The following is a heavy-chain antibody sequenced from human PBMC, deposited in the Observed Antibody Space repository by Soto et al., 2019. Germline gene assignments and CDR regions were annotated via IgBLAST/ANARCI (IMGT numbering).Heavy chain of an antibody. D-gene: IGHD2-2*01. CDR3: TRAWEEYCISTSCPDDIYYYYYGMDV. J-gene: IGHJ6*02. Sequence: SVKVSCKASGGTFSSYTINWVRQAPGQGLEWMGRIIPILGIANYAQKFQGRVTITADKSTSTAYMELNSLKTEDTAVYYCTRAWEEYCISTSCPDDIYYYYYGMDVWGQGTTVTVSS. CDR2: IIPILGIA. CDR1: GGTFSSYT. V-gene: IGHV1-69*02.